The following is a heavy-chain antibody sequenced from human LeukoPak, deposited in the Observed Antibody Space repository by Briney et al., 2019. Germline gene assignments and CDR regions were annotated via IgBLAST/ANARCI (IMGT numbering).Heavy chain of an antibody. CDR3: ARVHSYNYYAEADY. CDR2: IYYSGST. Sequence: SETLSLTCIVSSGSISGYYWSWIWQPPGKGLEWIGYIYYSGSTTYNPSPKSRVTISLDTSKKQFSLKVTSVTAADTAVYYCARVHSYNYYAEADYWGQGTLVTVSS. J-gene: IGHJ4*02. D-gene: IGHD3-22*01. CDR1: SGSISGYY. V-gene: IGHV4-59*01.